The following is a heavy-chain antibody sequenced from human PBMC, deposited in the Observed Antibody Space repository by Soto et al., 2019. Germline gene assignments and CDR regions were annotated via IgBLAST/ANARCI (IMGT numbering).Heavy chain of an antibody. J-gene: IGHJ4*02. CDR2: IYYSGST. V-gene: IGHV4-30-4*01. D-gene: IGHD3-3*01. CDR1: GGSISSGDYY. Sequence: SETLSLTCTVSGGSISSGDYYWSWIRQPPGKGLEWIGYIYYSGSTYYNPSLKSRVTISVDTSKNQFSLKLSSVTAADTAVYYCASLLDPHHGGYFDYWGQGTLVTVS. CDR3: ASLLDPHHGGYFDY.